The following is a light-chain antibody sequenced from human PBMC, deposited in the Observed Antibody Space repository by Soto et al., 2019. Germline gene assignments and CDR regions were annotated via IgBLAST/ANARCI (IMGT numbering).Light chain of an antibody. V-gene: IGKV1-39*01. Sequence: DIQMTQSPSSLSASVGDSVTITCRASQSIRSYLNWYQQKPGTAPKFLIYAASSLQSGVPSRFSGSGSGTEFTLTISSLQPEDFATYYCQQSHSTPITFGGGTKVDIK. CDR2: AAS. CDR3: QQSHSTPIT. CDR1: QSIRSY. J-gene: IGKJ4*01.